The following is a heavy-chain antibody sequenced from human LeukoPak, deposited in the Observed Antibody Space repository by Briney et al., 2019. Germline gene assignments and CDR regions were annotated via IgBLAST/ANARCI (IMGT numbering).Heavy chain of an antibody. CDR3: ARVHPDGYSAY. D-gene: IGHD5-24*01. Sequence: SETLSLTCTVSGGSISSSTYYWVWLRQPPGKGLEWIGTIYYSGSTYYSPSLKSRVTISVDTSNNHFSLKLSSVTAADTAVYFCARVHPDGYSAYWGQGILVTVSS. CDR2: IYYSGST. J-gene: IGHJ4*02. CDR1: GGSISSSTYY. V-gene: IGHV4-39*07.